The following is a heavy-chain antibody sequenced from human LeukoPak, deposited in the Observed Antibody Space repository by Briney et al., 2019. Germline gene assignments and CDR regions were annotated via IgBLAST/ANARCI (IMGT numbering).Heavy chain of an antibody. CDR1: GYAFTSYD. CDR2: MNPNSGNT. J-gene: IGHJ6*03. V-gene: IGHV1-8*01. Sequence: ASVKVSCKASGYAFTSYDINWVRQATGQGLEWMGWMNPNSGNTGYAQKFQGRVTMTRNTSISTAYLELSSLRSEDTAVYYCARGRRGYSTPPYYYYMDVWGKGTTVTVSS. D-gene: IGHD4-11*01. CDR3: ARGRRGYSTPPYYYYMDV.